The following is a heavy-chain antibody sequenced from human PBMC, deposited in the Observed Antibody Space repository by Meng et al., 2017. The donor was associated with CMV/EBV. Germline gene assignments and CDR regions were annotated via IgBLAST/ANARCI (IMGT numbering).Heavy chain of an antibody. CDR3: ARGSYNYGMDV. CDR2: IYYSGST. V-gene: IGHV4-59*01. D-gene: IGHD3-16*01. J-gene: IGHJ6*02. CDR1: GGSISSYY. Sequence: SETLSLTCTVSGGSISSYYWSWIRQPPGKGLEWIGYIYYSGSTNYNPSLKSRVTISVDTSKNQFSLKLSSVTAADTAVYYCARGSYNYGMDVWGQGTTVTVSS.